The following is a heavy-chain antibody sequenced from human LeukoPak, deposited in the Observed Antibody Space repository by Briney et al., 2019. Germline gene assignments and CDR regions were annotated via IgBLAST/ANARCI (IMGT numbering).Heavy chain of an antibody. V-gene: IGHV4-4*07. D-gene: IGHD4-17*01. Sequence: PSETLSLTCTVSGGSISSYYWSWIRRPAGEGLEWIGRLHTSGSTHYNPSLKSRVTMSVDNSKNQFSLKLSSVTAADTAVYSCARDFGYGEYFIDEWGQGTLVTVSS. CDR2: LHTSGST. CDR3: ARDFGYGEYFIDE. CDR1: GGSISSYY. J-gene: IGHJ4*02.